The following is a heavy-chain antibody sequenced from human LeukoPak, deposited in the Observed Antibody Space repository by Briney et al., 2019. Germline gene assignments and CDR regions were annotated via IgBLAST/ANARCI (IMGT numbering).Heavy chain of an antibody. CDR2: IKQDGSEE. V-gene: IGHV3-7*01. D-gene: IGHD1-1*01. CDR1: GFTFSSYW. CDR3: ARDPSTNDEGPLDY. Sequence: PGGSLRLSCAASGFTFSSYWMNWVRQAPGEGLEWVANIKQDGSEECYVDSVKGRFTISRDNAKNSLFLQMNSLRAEDTAVYYCARDPSTNDEGPLDYWGQGTLVTVSS. J-gene: IGHJ4*02.